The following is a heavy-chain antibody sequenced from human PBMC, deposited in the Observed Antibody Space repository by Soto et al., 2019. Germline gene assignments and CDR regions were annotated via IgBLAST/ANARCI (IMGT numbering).Heavy chain of an antibody. V-gene: IGHV3-30-3*01. J-gene: IGHJ4*02. D-gene: IGHD2-15*01. CDR3: ARAVGYCSGGSCSSFDY. Sequence: HPGGSLRLSCAASGFTFSSYAMHWVRQAPGKGLEWVAVISYDGSNKYYADSVKGRFTISRDNSKNTLYLQMNSLRAEDTAVYYCARAVGYCSGGSCSSFDYWGQGTLVTVSS. CDR2: ISYDGSNK. CDR1: GFTFSSYA.